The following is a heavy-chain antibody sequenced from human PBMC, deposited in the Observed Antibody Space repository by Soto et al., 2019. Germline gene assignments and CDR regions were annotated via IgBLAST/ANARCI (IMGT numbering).Heavy chain of an antibody. V-gene: IGHV3-23*01. J-gene: IGHJ4*02. CDR3: AKAYFVWSSEQPYYFDY. CDR1: GFTFSNYA. D-gene: IGHD3-22*01. CDR2: ISGSGGRS. Sequence: EVQLLDSGGGLVQPGGSLRLSCAASGFTFSNYAMTWVRQGPGKGLEWVSGISGSGGRSYYADSVKGRFTISRDNSKXXXXXXXXXXXXXXTAVYYCAKAYFVWSSEQPYYFDYWGQGTLVTVSS.